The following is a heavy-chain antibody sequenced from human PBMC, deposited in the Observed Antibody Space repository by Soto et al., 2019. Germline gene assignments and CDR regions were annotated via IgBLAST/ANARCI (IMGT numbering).Heavy chain of an antibody. CDR1: GFTFSSYA. Sequence: QVQLVESGGGVVQPGMSLRLSCAASGFTFSSYAMHWVRQAPGKGLEWVAVISYDGSNKYYADSVKGRFTISRDNSKNTLYLQMNSLRAEDTAVYYCARGRPRPYYYYGMDVWGQGTTVTVSS. CDR2: ISYDGSNK. D-gene: IGHD6-6*01. J-gene: IGHJ6*02. CDR3: ARGRPRPYYYYGMDV. V-gene: IGHV3-30-3*01.